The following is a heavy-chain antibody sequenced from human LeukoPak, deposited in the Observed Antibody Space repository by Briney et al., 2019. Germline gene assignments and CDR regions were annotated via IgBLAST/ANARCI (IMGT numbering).Heavy chain of an antibody. Sequence: ETLSLTCAVYGGSFSGYYWSWIRQPPGKGLVWVSRINSDGSSTSYADSVKGRFTISRDNAKNTLYLQMNSLRAEDTAVYYCARDRGRPDRFDPWGQGTLVTVSS. D-gene: IGHD2-15*01. CDR1: GGSFSGYY. CDR2: INSDGSST. J-gene: IGHJ5*02. CDR3: ARDRGRPDRFDP. V-gene: IGHV3-74*01.